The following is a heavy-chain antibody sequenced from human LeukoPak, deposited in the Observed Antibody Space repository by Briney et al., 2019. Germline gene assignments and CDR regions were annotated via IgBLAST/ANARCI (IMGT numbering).Heavy chain of an antibody. V-gene: IGHV4-59*08. CDR3: ARSPLDMTLVNDAFDI. J-gene: IGHJ3*02. CDR1: GGSISSYY. D-gene: IGHD3/OR15-3a*01. Sequence: SETLSLTCTVSGGSISSYYSSWIRQPPGKGLEWIGYIYYSGSTNYNPSLKSRVTISVDTSKNQFSLKLSSVTAADTAVYYCARSPLDMTLVNDAFDIWGQGTMVTVSS. CDR2: IYYSGST.